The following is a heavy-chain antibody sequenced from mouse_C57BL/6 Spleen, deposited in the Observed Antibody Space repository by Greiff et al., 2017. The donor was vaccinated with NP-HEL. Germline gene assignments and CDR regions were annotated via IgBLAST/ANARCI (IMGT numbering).Heavy chain of an antibody. CDR3: ARSAYYSNYDWFAY. CDR2: IYWDDDK. CDR1: GFSLSTSGMG. V-gene: IGHV8-12*01. J-gene: IGHJ3*01. D-gene: IGHD2-5*01. Sequence: QVTLKESGPGILQSSQTLSLTCSFSGFSLSTSGMGVSWIRQPSGKGLEWLAHIYWDDDKRYNPSLKSRLTISKDTSRNQVFLKITSVDTADTATYYCARSAYYSNYDWFAYWGQGTLVTVSA.